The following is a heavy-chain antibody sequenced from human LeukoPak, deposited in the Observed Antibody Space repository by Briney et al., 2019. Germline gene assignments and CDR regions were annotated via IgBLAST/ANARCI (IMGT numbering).Heavy chain of an antibody. J-gene: IGHJ4*02. CDR1: GGSISSYY. Sequence: SETLSPTCTVSGGSISSYYWSWIRQPAGKGLEWIGRIYTSGSTNYNPSLKSRVTMSVDTSKNQFSLKLSSVTAADTAVYYCARGHSLSSPWYYFDYWGQGTLVTVSS. CDR2: IYTSGST. CDR3: ARGHSLSSPWYYFDY. V-gene: IGHV4-4*07. D-gene: IGHD6-6*01.